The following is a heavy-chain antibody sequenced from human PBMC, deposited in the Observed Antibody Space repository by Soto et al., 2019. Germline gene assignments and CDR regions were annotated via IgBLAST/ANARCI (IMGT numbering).Heavy chain of an antibody. CDR1: GFTFSSYG. V-gene: IGHV3-33*01. CDR3: ARTGSSGWYFDY. D-gene: IGHD6-19*01. J-gene: IGHJ4*02. Sequence: GSLRLSCAASGFTFSSYGMHWVRQAPGKGLEWVAVIWYDGSNKYYADSVKGRFTISRDNSKNTLYLQMNSLRAEDTAVYYCARTGSSGWYFDYWGQGTLVTVSS. CDR2: IWYDGSNK.